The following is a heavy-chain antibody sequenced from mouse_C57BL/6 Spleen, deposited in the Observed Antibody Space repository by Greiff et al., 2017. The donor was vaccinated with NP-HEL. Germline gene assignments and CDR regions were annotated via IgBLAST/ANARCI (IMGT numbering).Heavy chain of an antibody. CDR2: IYPRSGNT. CDR1: GYTFTSYG. D-gene: IGHD4-1*01. Sequence: QVHVKQSGAELARPGASVKLSCKASGYTFTSYGISWVKQRTGQGLEWIGEIYPRSGNTYYNEKFKGKATLTADKSSSTAYMELRSLTSEDSAVYVCANPELGRDYWGQGTTLTVSS. J-gene: IGHJ2*01. V-gene: IGHV1-81*01. CDR3: ANPELGRDY.